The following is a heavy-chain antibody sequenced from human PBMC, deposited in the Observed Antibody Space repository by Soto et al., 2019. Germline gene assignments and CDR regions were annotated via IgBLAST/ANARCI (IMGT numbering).Heavy chain of an antibody. CDR1: GGSISTSNW. V-gene: IGHV4-4*02. Sequence: QVQLQESGPGLVKPSGTLSLTCAVSGGSISTSNWWSWVRQPPGKGLEWIGEVYRTGSTNYNPSLESRLTISVDKSNNQFSLTLTSVTAAATAVYYCARARATIAAAAIFDCWGQGTLVTVSS. CDR3: ARARATIAAAAIFDC. J-gene: IGHJ4*02. D-gene: IGHD6-13*01. CDR2: VYRTGST.